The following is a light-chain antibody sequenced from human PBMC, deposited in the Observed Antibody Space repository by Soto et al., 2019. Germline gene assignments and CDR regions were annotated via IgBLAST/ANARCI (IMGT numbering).Light chain of an antibody. V-gene: IGKV3-20*01. CDR3: QQCGSSST. Sequence: EIVMTQSPGPLSVAPGGRAPLSGRASQSVSSNLAWYQQKPGQAPRLLISDASTRATGIPDRFSGSGSGTDFTLTISRLEPEDFAVYYCQQCGSSSTFGQGTRLENK. CDR1: QSVSSN. CDR2: DAS. J-gene: IGKJ5*01.